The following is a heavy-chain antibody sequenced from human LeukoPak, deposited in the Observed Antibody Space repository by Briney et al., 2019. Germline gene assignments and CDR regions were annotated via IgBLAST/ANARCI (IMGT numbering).Heavy chain of an antibody. CDR1: GFTFSSYG. Sequence: PGGSLRLSCAASGFTFSSYGMHWVRQAPGKGLEWVAVISYDGSNKYYADSVKGRFTISRGNSKNTLYLQMNSLRAEDTAVYYCAKDPSYGDYVGYFDYWGQGTLVTVSS. D-gene: IGHD4-17*01. J-gene: IGHJ4*02. CDR2: ISYDGSNK. CDR3: AKDPSYGDYVGYFDY. V-gene: IGHV3-30*18.